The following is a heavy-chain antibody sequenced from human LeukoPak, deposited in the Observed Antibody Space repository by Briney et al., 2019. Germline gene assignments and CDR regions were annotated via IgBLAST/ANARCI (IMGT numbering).Heavy chain of an antibody. CDR3: ARRDDYVWGSYPNYFDY. J-gene: IGHJ4*02. Sequence: GGSLRLSCAASGFTFSSYSMNWVRQAPGKGLQWVSYISSSSSTIYYADSVKGRFTISRDNAKNSLYLQMNSLRAEDTAVYYCARRDDYVWGSYPNYFDYWGQGTLVTVSS. V-gene: IGHV3-48*01. CDR1: GFTFSSYS. CDR2: ISSSSSTI. D-gene: IGHD3-16*02.